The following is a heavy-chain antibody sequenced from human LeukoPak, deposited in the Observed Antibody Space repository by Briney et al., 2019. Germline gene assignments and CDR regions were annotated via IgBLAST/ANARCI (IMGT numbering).Heavy chain of an antibody. J-gene: IGHJ4*02. CDR1: GFTFSSYS. D-gene: IGHD3-22*01. CDR3: AREDYYDSSGLKGY. V-gene: IGHV3-21*01. Sequence: PGGSLRLSCAASGFTFSSYSMNWVRQAPGKGLEWVSSISSSSSYIYYADSVKGRFTISRDNAKNSLYLQMNSLRAEDTAVYYCAREDYYDSSGLKGYWGQGTLVTVSS. CDR2: ISSSSSYI.